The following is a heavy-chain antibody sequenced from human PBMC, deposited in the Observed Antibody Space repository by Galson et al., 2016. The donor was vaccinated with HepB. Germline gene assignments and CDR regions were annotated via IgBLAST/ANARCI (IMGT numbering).Heavy chain of an antibody. V-gene: IGHV1-46*01. Sequence: SVKVSCKASGYTFTSYYMHWVRQAPGQGLEWLGIINPRDGTTSHAQKFQGRVTMTRDTSTSTVYMELSSLRFEDMAIYYCARDTDSGYYGRGLDYWGQGTQVTVSS. CDR3: ARDTDSGYYGRGLDY. J-gene: IGHJ4*02. D-gene: IGHD4-17*01. CDR2: INPRDGTT. CDR1: GYTFTSYY.